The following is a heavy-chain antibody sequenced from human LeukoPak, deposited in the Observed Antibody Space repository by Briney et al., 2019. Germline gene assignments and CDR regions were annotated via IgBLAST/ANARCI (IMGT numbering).Heavy chain of an antibody. CDR1: GLTFSSYT. J-gene: IGHJ4*02. CDR2: ITTSDGNT. D-gene: IGHD7-27*01. V-gene: IGHV3-23*01. Sequence: GGSLRLSCAASGLTFSSYTMSWVRQAPGKGLEWVSTITTSDGNTYYADSVKGRFTVSRDNSKYTLFLQMNSLRAEDTAVYYCAKDGGLWVSAHWGDSWGRGTLVTVSS. CDR3: AKDGGLWVSAHWGDS.